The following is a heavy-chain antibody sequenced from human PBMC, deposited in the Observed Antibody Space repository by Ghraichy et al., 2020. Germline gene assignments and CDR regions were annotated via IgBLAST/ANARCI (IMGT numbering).Heavy chain of an antibody. CDR2: INPNSGGT. CDR3: ARGDYGSGRSWFDP. D-gene: IGHD3-10*01. CDR1: GYTFTGYY. V-gene: IGHV1-2*06. Sequence: ASVKVSCKASGYTFTGYYMHWVRQAPGQGLEWMGRINPNSGGTNYAQKFQGRVTMTRDTSISTAYMELSRLRSDDTAVYYCARGDYGSGRSWFDPWGQGTLVTVSS. J-gene: IGHJ5*02.